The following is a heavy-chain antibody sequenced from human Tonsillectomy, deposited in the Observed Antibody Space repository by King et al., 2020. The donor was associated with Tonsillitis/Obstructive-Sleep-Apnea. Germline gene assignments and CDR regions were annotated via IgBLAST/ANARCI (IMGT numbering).Heavy chain of an antibody. D-gene: IGHD1-14*01. CDR1: GGSFSGYY. CDR2: INHSGST. V-gene: IGHV4-34*01. Sequence: HVQLQQWGAGLLKPSETLSLTCAVYGGSFSGYYWSWIRQPPGKGLEWIGEINHSGSTNYNPSLRSRVTISVDTSKNQFSLKLSSVTAADTAVYYCARGPNRLNWWGQGTLVTVSS. J-gene: IGHJ4*02. CDR3: ARGPNRLNW.